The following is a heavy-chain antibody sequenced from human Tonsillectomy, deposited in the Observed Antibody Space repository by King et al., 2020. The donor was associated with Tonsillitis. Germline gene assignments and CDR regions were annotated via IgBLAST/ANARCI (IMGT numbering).Heavy chain of an antibody. Sequence: VQLVESGGGLVQPGRSLRLSCAASGFTFDDFAMHWVRQAPGKGLEWGSGISGNSGSICYADSVKGRFTISKDNAKNSLYLQMNSLRAEDTALYYCAKDYGSVSYYKSFYFYYWGQGTLVTVS. D-gene: IGHD3-10*01. CDR3: AKDYGSVSYYKSFYFYY. CDR1: GFTFDDFA. J-gene: IGHJ4*02. CDR2: ISGNSGSI. V-gene: IGHV3-9*01.